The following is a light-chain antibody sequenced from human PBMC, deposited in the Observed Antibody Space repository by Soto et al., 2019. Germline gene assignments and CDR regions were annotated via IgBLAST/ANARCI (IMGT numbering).Light chain of an antibody. CDR1: QSISAY. CDR3: QQYSSNAPWT. CDR2: DAS. V-gene: IGKV1-5*01. Sequence: DIQMTQSPSTLSVSVGDRVTITCRASQSISAYLAWYQQKPGRTPNLVIYDASRLYSGVPSRFRGSGSGTEFTLTISSLQPDDFATYYCQQYSSNAPWTFGQGTKVENK. J-gene: IGKJ1*01.